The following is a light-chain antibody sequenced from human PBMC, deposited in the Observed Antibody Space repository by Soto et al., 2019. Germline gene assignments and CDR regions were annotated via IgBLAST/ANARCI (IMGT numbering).Light chain of an antibody. CDR3: PSYDSSLSGAV. Sequence: QSVLTQPPSVSGASGQRVTISCTGSSSNIGAGYDVHWYQQLPGTAPKLLIYGNSNRPSGVPDRFSGSKSGTSASLAITGLQAEDEAEYYCPSYDSSLSGAVFGGGTQLTVL. CDR1: SSNIGAGYD. V-gene: IGLV1-40*01. CDR2: GNS. J-gene: IGLJ7*01.